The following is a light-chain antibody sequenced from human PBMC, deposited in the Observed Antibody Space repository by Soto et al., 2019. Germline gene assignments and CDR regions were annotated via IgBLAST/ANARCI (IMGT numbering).Light chain of an antibody. J-gene: IGKJ1*01. CDR3: QQYNTWT. Sequence: DIQMTQSPSTLSASIGDRVTITCRASQSITYSLAWYQQKPGKAPNLLIYDASTLQSGVPSRFSGSGSGTKFTLTISGLQPNDYATYYCQQYNTWTFGQGTNVESK. CDR2: DAS. V-gene: IGKV1-5*01. CDR1: QSITYS.